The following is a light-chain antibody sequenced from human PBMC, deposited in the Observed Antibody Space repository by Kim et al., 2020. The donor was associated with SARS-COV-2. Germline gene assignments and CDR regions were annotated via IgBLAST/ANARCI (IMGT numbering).Light chain of an antibody. J-gene: IGLJ3*02. Sequence: APGKTGACTGGRNNIESKSVHSYQQKPGQAPVLVIYYDSDRPSGIPERFSGSNSGNTATLTISRVEAGDEADYYCQVWDSSSDHVVFGGGTQLTVL. CDR2: YDS. V-gene: IGLV3-21*04. CDR1: NIESKS. CDR3: QVWDSSSDHVV.